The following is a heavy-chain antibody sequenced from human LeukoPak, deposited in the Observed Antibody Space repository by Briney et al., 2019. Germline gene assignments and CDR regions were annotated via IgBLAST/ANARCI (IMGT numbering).Heavy chain of an antibody. Sequence: GGSLRLSCAASGFTFSSYAMSWVRQAPGKGLEWVSAISVSGGSTYYAGSVKGRFTISRDNSKNTLFPQMNSLRAEDAAVYYCAKVREGYSFAPIDYWGQGTLVTVSS. D-gene: IGHD5-18*01. CDR3: AKVREGYSFAPIDY. CDR2: ISVSGGST. CDR1: GFTFSSYA. V-gene: IGHV3-23*01. J-gene: IGHJ4*02.